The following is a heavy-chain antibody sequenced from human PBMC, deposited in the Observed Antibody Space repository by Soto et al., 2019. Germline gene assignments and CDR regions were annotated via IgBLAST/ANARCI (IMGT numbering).Heavy chain of an antibody. CDR2: ISYSGRT. CDR3: ARDCSGGSCYFPYYYGMDV. CDR1: GGSISSSSYY. Sequence: SETLSLTCTVSGGSISSSSYYWGWIRQPPGKGLEWIGSISYSGRTYYNPSLKSRVTISVDTSKNQFSLKLSSVTAADTAVYYCARDCSGGSCYFPYYYGMDVWGQGTTVT. J-gene: IGHJ6*02. V-gene: IGHV4-39*02. D-gene: IGHD2-15*01.